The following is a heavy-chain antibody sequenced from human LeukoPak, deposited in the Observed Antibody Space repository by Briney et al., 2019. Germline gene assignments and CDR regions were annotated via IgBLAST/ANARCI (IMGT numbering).Heavy chain of an antibody. CDR1: GYTFTGYY. V-gene: IGHV1-69*13. D-gene: IGHD1-26*01. Sequence: SVKVSCKASGYTFTGYYMHWVRQAPGQGLEWMGGIIPIFGTANYARKFQGRVTITADESTSTAYMELSNLRSEDTAVYYCAREGTSGSYYGYWGQGTLVTVSS. CDR2: IIPIFGTA. J-gene: IGHJ4*02. CDR3: AREGTSGSYYGY.